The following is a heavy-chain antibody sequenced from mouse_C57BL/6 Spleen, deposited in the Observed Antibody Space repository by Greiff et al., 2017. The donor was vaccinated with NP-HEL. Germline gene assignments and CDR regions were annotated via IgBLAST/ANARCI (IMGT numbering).Heavy chain of an antibody. Sequence: QVQLQQSGPELVKPGASVKISCKASGYAFSSSWMNWVKQRPGKGLEWIGRIYPGDGDTNYNGKFKGKATLTADKSSSTAYMQLSSLTSEDSAVYFCARSGLGRGGDYWGQGTTLTVSS. CDR2: IYPGDGDT. CDR3: ARSGLGRGGDY. V-gene: IGHV1-82*01. D-gene: IGHD4-1*01. CDR1: GYAFSSSW. J-gene: IGHJ2*01.